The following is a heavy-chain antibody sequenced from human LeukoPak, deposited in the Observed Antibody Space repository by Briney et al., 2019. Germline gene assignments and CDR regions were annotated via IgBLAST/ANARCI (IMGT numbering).Heavy chain of an antibody. J-gene: IGHJ4*02. CDR2: IRYDGSNK. CDR3: ARDITMIVGTFFDY. D-gene: IGHD3-22*01. Sequence: GGSLRLSCAASGFTFSSYGMHWVRQAPGKGLEWVAFIRYDGSNKYYADSVKGRFTISRDNSKNTLYLQMNSLRAEDTAVYYCARDITMIVGTFFDYWGQGTLVTDSS. V-gene: IGHV3-30*02. CDR1: GFTFSSYG.